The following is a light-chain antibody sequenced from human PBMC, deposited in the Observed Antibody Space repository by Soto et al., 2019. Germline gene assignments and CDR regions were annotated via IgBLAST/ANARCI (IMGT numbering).Light chain of an antibody. Sequence: ALTQPASVSGSPGQSITISCTGTSSDVGLYDYVSWYQQHPGKAPQLMIYAVSNRPSGVSNRFSASKSGNTASLFISELQAEDEADYYCSSYTSDSSYVFGSGTKVTVL. V-gene: IGLV2-14*01. CDR2: AVS. J-gene: IGLJ1*01. CDR1: SSDVGLYDY. CDR3: SSYTSDSSYV.